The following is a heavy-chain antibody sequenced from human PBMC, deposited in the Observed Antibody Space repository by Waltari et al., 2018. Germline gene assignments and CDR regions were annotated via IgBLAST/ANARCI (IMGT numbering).Heavy chain of an antibody. J-gene: IGHJ4*02. CDR2: ISKSTSTI. D-gene: IGHD3-10*01. Sequence: EVQLVESGGGLVHPGGSLRLSCAASGSTFSTYAMSWVRQAPGMGLEWVSYISKSTSTIYYADSVKGRFTISRDNAKNSLYLQMNSLRAEDTAVYYCASGGSGGNYYFDYWGQGTLVTGSS. V-gene: IGHV3-48*04. CDR1: GSTFSTYA. CDR3: ASGGSGGNYYFDY.